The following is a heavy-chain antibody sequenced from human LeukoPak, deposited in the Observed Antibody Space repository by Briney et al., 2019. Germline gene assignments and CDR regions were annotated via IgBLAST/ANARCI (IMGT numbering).Heavy chain of an antibody. D-gene: IGHD2-2*01. CDR3: ARSGSRGVPAAVPDY. J-gene: IGHJ4*02. V-gene: IGHV4-31*11. CDR1: GGSFSGYY. Sequence: SETLSLTCAVYGGSFSGYYWSWIRQHPGKGLEWIGYIYYSGSTYYNPSLKSRVTISVDTSKNQFSLKLSSVTAADTAVYYCARSGSRGVPAAVPDYWGQGTLVTVSS. CDR2: IYYSGST.